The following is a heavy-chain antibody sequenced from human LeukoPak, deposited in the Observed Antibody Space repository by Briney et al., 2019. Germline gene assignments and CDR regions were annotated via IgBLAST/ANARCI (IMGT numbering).Heavy chain of an antibody. J-gene: IGHJ4*02. CDR1: GLTFSSYS. D-gene: IGHD5-18*01. V-gene: IGHV3-21*01. CDR2: ISSSSSYI. Sequence: GGSLRLSCAASGLTFSSYSMNWVRQAPGKGLEWVSSISSSSSYIYYADSVKGRFTISRDNAKNSLYLQMNSLRAEDTAVYYCARVPYSYGYYFDYWGQGTLVTVSS. CDR3: ARVPYSYGYYFDY.